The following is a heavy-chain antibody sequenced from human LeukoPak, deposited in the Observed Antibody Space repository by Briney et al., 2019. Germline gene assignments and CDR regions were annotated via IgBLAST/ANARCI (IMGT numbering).Heavy chain of an antibody. V-gene: IGHV3-23*01. CDR1: GFAFSTYD. Sequence: GGSLRLSCAASGFAFSTYDMTWVRQAPGKGLEWVSGISGIHYNTYYADSVKGRFTISRDNSKNTLYLQMDSLRAEDTAVYYCARENWAPYDWGQGTLVTVSS. CDR2: ISGIHYNT. J-gene: IGHJ4*02. CDR3: ARENWAPYD. D-gene: IGHD3-3*01.